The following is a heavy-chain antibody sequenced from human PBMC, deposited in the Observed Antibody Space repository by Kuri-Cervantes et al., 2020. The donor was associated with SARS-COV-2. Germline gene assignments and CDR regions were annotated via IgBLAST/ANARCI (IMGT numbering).Heavy chain of an antibody. J-gene: IGHJ4*02. V-gene: IGHV1-2*02. CDR3: ARDRFVYSSGYLLDY. Sequence: ASVKVSCKASGYTFTNNDINWVRQASGQGLEWMGWINPNSGGTDYAQKFQGRVTMTRDTSISTAYMELSRLRSDDTAVYYCARDRFVYSSGYLLDYWGQGTLVTVSS. CDR2: INPNSGGT. D-gene: IGHD6-19*01. CDR1: GYTFTNND.